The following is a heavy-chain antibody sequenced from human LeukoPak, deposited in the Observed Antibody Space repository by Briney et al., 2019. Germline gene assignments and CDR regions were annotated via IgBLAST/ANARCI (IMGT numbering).Heavy chain of an antibody. Sequence: GGSLRLSCVASGFTFSTYWMSWVRQAPGKGLEWVANLKQDGSVKHYVDSVKGRFTISRDNARNSLYLQMTHLRAEDTAVYYCATSADSPGNSWGQGTLITVSS. CDR1: GFTFSTYW. CDR3: ATSADSPGNS. J-gene: IGHJ4*02. D-gene: IGHD4-23*01. V-gene: IGHV3-7*01. CDR2: LKQDGSVK.